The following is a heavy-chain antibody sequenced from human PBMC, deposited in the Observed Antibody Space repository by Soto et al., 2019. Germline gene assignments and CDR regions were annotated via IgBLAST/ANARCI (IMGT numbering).Heavy chain of an antibody. CDR1: GGSVSSNSAA. CDR3: VSDYYYFCSDYEDVFDI. V-gene: IGHV6-1*01. CDR2: TYYRSKWYN. J-gene: IGHJ3*02. Sequence: SQTLSLTCAISGGSVSSNSAAWNWIRQSPSRGLEWLGRTYYRSKWYNDYAVSVKSRITINPDKYKNQFSLQFNCVTSEDTAVYYCVSDYYYFCSDYEDVFDILGRGSMVTVSS. D-gene: IGHD3-3*01.